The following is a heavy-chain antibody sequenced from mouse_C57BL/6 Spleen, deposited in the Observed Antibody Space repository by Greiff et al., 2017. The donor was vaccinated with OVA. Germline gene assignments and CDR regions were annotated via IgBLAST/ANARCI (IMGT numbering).Heavy chain of an antibody. D-gene: IGHD1-1*01. V-gene: IGHV1-61*01. Sequence: VQLKEPGAELVRPGSSVKLSCKASGYTFTSYWMDWVKQRPGQGLEWIGNIYPSDSETHYNQKFKDKATLTVDKSSSTAYMQLSSLTSEDSAVYYCARGITTVVATGSFDYWGQGTTLTVSS. CDR1: GYTFTSYW. CDR3: ARGITTVVATGSFDY. CDR2: IYPSDSET. J-gene: IGHJ2*01.